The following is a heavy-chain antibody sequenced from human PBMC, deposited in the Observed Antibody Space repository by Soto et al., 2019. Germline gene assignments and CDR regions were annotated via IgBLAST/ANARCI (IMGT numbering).Heavy chain of an antibody. J-gene: IGHJ6*03. CDR3: ARRYNPHPPRGYSYGYPNYYYYYYMDV. CDR1: GYTFTSYD. CDR2: MNPNSGNT. Sequence: ASVKVSCKASGYTFTSYDINWVRQATGQGLEWMGWMNPNSGNTGYAQKFQGRVTMTRNTSISTAYMELSSLRSEDTAVYYCARRYNPHPPRGYSYGYPNYYYYYYMDVWGKGTTVTVSS. D-gene: IGHD5-18*01. V-gene: IGHV1-8*01.